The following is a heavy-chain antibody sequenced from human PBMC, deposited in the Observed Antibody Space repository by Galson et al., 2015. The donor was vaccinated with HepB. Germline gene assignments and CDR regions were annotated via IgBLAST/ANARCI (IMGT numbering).Heavy chain of an antibody. J-gene: IGHJ3*02. CDR2: ISSSSSYI. CDR3: ARETGRDAFDI. D-gene: IGHD1-26*01. V-gene: IGHV3-21*01. Sequence: SLRLSCAASGFTFSSYSMNWVRQAPGKGLEWVSSISSSSSYIYYADSVKGRFTISRDNAENSLYLQMNSLRAEDTAVYYCARETGRDAFDIWGQGTMVTVSS. CDR1: GFTFSSYS.